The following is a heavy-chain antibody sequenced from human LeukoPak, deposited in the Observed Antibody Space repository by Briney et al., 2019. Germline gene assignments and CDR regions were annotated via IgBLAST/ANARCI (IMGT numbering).Heavy chain of an antibody. V-gene: IGHV4-59*01. J-gene: IGHJ5*02. CDR1: GGSISNYY. CDR2: ISYSGST. CDR3: AGGPGRDRIPNWFDP. D-gene: IGHD1-14*01. Sequence: SETLSLTCTVSGGSISNYYWSWIRQPPGKGLEWIGYISYSGSTNYNPSLKSRVTISVDTSKKQFSLKLSSVTAADTAVYYCAGGPGRDRIPNWFDPWGQGTLVTVSS.